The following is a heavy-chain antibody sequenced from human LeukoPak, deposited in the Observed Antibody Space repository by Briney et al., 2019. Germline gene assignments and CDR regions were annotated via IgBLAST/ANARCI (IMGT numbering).Heavy chain of an antibody. Sequence: GGSLRLSCAASGFTFSSYAMSWVRQAPGKGLEWVSAISGSGGSTYYADSVKGRSTISRDNSKNTLYLQMNSLRAEDTAVYYCSTAPYDNYYYYMDVWGKGTTVTVSS. CDR1: GFTFSSYA. CDR3: STAPYDNYYYYMDV. V-gene: IGHV3-23*01. CDR2: ISGSGGST. J-gene: IGHJ6*03. D-gene: IGHD3-9*01.